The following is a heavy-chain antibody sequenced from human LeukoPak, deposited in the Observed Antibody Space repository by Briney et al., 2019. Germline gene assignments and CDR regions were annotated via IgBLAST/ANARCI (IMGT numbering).Heavy chain of an antibody. CDR3: ARVGSSEYALYFDY. Sequence: GGSPRLSCAASGFIFSHYTMNWVRQAPGKGLEWVSVIYSGGSTYYADSVKGRFTISRDNSKNTLYLQMNSLRAEDTAVYYCARVGSSEYALYFDYWGQGTLVTVSS. D-gene: IGHD2-8*01. V-gene: IGHV3-53*01. CDR2: IYSGGST. CDR1: GFIFSHYT. J-gene: IGHJ4*02.